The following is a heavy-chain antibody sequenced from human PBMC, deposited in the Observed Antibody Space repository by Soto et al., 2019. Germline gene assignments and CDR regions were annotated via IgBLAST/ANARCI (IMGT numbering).Heavy chain of an antibody. CDR2: IIPILGIA. CDR1: GGTFSSYT. CDR3: ARDLSPVTTRYYYFYMDV. D-gene: IGHD4-17*01. J-gene: IGHJ6*03. V-gene: IGHV1-69*08. Sequence: QVQLGQSGAEVKKPGSSVKVSCKASGGTFSSYTISWVRQDPGQGLEWMGRIIPILGIANYAQKFQGRVTITADKSTSTAYMELSSLRSEDTAVYYCARDLSPVTTRYYYFYMDVWGKGTTVTVSS.